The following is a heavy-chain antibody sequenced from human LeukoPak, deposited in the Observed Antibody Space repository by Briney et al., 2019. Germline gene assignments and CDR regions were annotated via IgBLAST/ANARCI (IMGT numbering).Heavy chain of an antibody. Sequence: KPSETLSLTCTVSGGSISSGGYYWSCIRQHPGKGLEWIGYIYYSGSTYYNPSLKSRVTISVDTSKNQFSLKLSSVTAADTAVYYCARVTTVTNDLDYWGQGTLVTVSS. V-gene: IGHV4-31*03. D-gene: IGHD4-17*01. CDR1: GGSISSGGYY. CDR2: IYYSGST. J-gene: IGHJ4*02. CDR3: ARVTTVTNDLDY.